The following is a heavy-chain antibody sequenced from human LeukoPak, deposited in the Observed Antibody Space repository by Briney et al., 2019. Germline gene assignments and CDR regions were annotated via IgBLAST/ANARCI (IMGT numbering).Heavy chain of an antibody. J-gene: IGHJ3*02. CDR3: ARDAEGITGTRGAFDI. CDR1: GFTVSSNY. V-gene: IGHV3-66*01. D-gene: IGHD1-20*01. Sequence: GGSLRLSCAASGFTVSSNYMSWVRQAPGKGLEWVSIIYSVGRTDYAESVKGRFTISRDNSKNTLYLQMNSLRAEDTAVYYCARDAEGITGTRGAFDIWGQGTMVTVSS. CDR2: IYSVGRT.